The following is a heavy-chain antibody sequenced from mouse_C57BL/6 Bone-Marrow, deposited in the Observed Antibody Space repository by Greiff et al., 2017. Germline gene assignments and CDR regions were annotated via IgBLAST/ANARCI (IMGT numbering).Heavy chain of an antibody. Sequence: VQLQQSGAELARPGASVKLSCKASGYTFTSYGISWVQQRTGQGLEWIGEIYPRSGNTYYNEKFKGKATLTADKSSSTAYMELRSLTSEDSAVXFCARGDYYGYDGDASYWYFDVWGTGTTVTVSS. CDR3: ARGDYYGYDGDASYWYFDV. CDR1: GYTFTSYG. J-gene: IGHJ1*03. V-gene: IGHV1-81*01. CDR2: IYPRSGNT. D-gene: IGHD2-2*01.